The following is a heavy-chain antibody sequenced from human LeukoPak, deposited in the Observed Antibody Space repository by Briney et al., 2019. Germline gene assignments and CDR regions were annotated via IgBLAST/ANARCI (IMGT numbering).Heavy chain of an antibody. Sequence: GGSLRLSCAASGFTFSSYAMSWVRQAPGKGLEWVSVISGSGGSTYYADSVKGRFTISRDNSKNTLYLQMNSLRAEDTAVYYCAKGQKRKYYYDSSGYYPALFDYWGQGTLVTVSS. D-gene: IGHD3-22*01. J-gene: IGHJ4*02. CDR1: GFTFSSYA. CDR3: AKGQKRKYYYDSSGYYPALFDY. CDR2: ISGSGGST. V-gene: IGHV3-23*01.